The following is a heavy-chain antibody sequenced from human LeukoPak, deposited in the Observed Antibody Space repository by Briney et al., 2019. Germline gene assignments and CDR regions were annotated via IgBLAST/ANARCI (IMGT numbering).Heavy chain of an antibody. V-gene: IGHV3-7*03. CDR2: IKQDGTEK. Sequence: GGSLRLSCAASGFSFTTYWMGWVRQAPGKGLEWVANIKQDGTEKYYVDSVKGRFTISRDNAKNSLYLQMNSLRADDTAVYHCAKGHSSSWSIFDYWGQGTLVTVSS. CDR1: GFSFTTYW. J-gene: IGHJ4*02. D-gene: IGHD6-13*01. CDR3: AKGHSSSWSIFDY.